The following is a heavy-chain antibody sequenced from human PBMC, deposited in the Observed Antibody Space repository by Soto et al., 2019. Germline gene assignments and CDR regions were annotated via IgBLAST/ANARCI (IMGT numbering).Heavy chain of an antibody. J-gene: IGHJ5*02. V-gene: IGHV4-59*01. D-gene: IGHD6-13*01. Sequence: SETLSLTCTVSGGSISSYYWSWIRQPPGKGLEWIGYIYYSGSTNYNPSLKSRVTISVDTSKNQFSLKLSSVTAADTAVYYCARVPQRLVLDWFDPWGQGTLVTVSS. CDR3: ARVPQRLVLDWFDP. CDR2: IYYSGST. CDR1: GGSISSYY.